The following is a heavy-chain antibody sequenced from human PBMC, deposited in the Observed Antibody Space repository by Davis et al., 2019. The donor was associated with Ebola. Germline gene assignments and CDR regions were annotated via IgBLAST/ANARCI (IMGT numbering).Heavy chain of an antibody. CDR3: ARDLDYGDSDYYYYGMDV. CDR1: GFTFSSYA. CDR2: ISYDGSNK. D-gene: IGHD4-17*01. V-gene: IGHV3-30-3*01. Sequence: GESLKISCAASGFTFSSYAMNWVRQAPGKGLEWVAVISYDGSNKYYADSVKGRFTISRDNSKNTLYLQMNSLRAEDTAVYYCARDLDYGDSDYYYYGMDVWGQGTTVTVSS. J-gene: IGHJ6*02.